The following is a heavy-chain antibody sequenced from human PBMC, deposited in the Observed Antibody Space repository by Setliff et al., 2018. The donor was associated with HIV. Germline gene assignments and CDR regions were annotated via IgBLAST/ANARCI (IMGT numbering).Heavy chain of an antibody. D-gene: IGHD2-15*01. CDR1: GGSISSDDYY. V-gene: IGHV4-30-4*08. J-gene: IGHJ6*02. CDR2: ITYSGSA. CDR3: ARDPQLVAAKSRRRYYYGLDL. Sequence: PSETLSLTCTVSGGSISSDDYYWNWIRQPPGKGLEWIGYITYSGSAYYNPSLQRRVTISVDTSKNQFSLRLNSVTATDTAVYYCARDPQLVAAKSRRRYYYGLDLWGQGTTVTVSS.